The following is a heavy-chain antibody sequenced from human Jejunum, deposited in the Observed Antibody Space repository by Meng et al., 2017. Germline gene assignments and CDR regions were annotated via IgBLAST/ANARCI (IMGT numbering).Heavy chain of an antibody. V-gene: IGHV4-38-2*01. CDR2: RYNSGST. CDR1: GYSITSGYY. J-gene: IGHJ4*02. Sequence: SETLSLTCAVSGYSITSGYYWGWTRQPPGKGLEWIGYRYNSGSTNYNPSLKSRVTISLDTSKNQFSLKLSSVTAADTAIYYCARGGYYFDFWGQGALVTVSS. D-gene: IGHD6-25*01. CDR3: ARGGYYFDF.